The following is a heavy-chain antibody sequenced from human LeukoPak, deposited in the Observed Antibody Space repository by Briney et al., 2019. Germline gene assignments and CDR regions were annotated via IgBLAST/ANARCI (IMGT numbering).Heavy chain of an antibody. J-gene: IGHJ4*02. Sequence: KPGGSLRLSCAVSRFTFSDYYMSWIRRAPGKGLEWVSYISSSGSTIYYADSVKDRFTISRDNAKNSLYLQMNSLRAEDTAVYYCARDGVLGTIFGGTSSGFDYWGQGTLVTVSS. CDR1: RFTFSDYY. CDR2: ISSSGSTI. D-gene: IGHD3-3*01. CDR3: ARDGVLGTIFGGTSSGFDY. V-gene: IGHV3-11*01.